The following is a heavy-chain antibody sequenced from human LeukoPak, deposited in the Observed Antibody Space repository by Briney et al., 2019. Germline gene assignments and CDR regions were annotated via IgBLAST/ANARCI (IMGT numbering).Heavy chain of an antibody. D-gene: IGHD3-22*01. Sequence: GGSLRLSCAASGFAFSSYGMHWVRQAPGKGLEWVSMISYDGNKIEYGDSVKGRFTTFKDDSENTLYLQMNSLRAEDTAVYYCARHGYPIVVARRGFDPWGQGTLVTVSS. CDR2: ISYDGNKI. CDR1: GFAFSSYG. J-gene: IGHJ5*02. V-gene: IGHV3-30*03. CDR3: ARHGYPIVVARRGFDP.